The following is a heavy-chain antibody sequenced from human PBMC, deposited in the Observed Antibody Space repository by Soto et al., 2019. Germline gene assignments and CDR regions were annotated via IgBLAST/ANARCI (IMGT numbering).Heavy chain of an antibody. Sequence: QVQLQESGPGLVKPSQTLSLTCTVSGGSISSGGYYWSWIRQHPGKGLEWIGYIYYSGSTYYNPSLKSRVTISVDTSKNQFSLKLSSVTAADTAVYYCARAVGTGTTPNLYYYYYGMDVWGQGTTVTVSS. CDR2: IYYSGST. V-gene: IGHV4-31*03. CDR3: ARAVGTGTTPNLYYYYYGMDV. CDR1: GGSISSGGYY. D-gene: IGHD1-1*01. J-gene: IGHJ6*02.